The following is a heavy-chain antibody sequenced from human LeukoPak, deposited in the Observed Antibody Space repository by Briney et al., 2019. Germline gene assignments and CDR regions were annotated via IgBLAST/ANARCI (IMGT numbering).Heavy chain of an antibody. V-gene: IGHV4-59*08. CDR3: ARHWETSSWYVDY. Sequence: PSETLSLTCTVSGGSISGYYWSWIRQPPGKGLEWMGYIYYSGSPTYNPSVKSRVTMSIDTSKNQLSLKLSSVTATDTAFYYCARHWETSSWYVDYWGQGTLVTVSS. CDR2: IYYSGSP. J-gene: IGHJ4*02. D-gene: IGHD6-13*01. CDR1: GGSISGYY.